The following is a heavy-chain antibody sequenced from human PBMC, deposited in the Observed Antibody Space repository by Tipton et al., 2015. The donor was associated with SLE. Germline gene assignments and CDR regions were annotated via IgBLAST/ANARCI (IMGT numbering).Heavy chain of an antibody. Sequence: VQLVQSGAEVKKPGASVKVSCKASGYTFTDYYLHWIRQAPGQGLEWMGWINPNSGGTNYAQKFQGRITMTRDTSISTAYMDLTRLTSDDTAVYYCARGGGAYSHLSYFDYWGQGTLVTVSS. CDR2: INPNSGGT. CDR1: GYTFTDYY. D-gene: IGHD3-16*01. J-gene: IGHJ4*02. CDR3: ARGGGAYSHLSYFDY. V-gene: IGHV1-2*02.